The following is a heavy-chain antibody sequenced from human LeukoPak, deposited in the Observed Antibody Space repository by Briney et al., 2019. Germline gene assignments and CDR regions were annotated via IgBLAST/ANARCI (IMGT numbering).Heavy chain of an antibody. D-gene: IGHD1-26*01. Sequence: SETLSLTCTVSGGSINTYYWSWIRQPPGKGLEWIGYIYYSGSTNYNPSLKSRVTISVDTTKNQFSLKLSSVTAADTAVYYCARDLRTGSYYSYFQHWGQGTLVTVSS. CDR2: IYYSGST. V-gene: IGHV4-59*01. CDR1: GGSINTYY. CDR3: ARDLRTGSYYSYFQH. J-gene: IGHJ1*01.